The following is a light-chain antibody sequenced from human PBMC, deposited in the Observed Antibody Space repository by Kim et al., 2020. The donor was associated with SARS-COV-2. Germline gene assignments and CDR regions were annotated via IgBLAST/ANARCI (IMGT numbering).Light chain of an antibody. CDR1: QSISSW. Sequence: DIQMTQSPSTLSASVGDRVTITCLASQSISSWLAWYQQKPGKAPKLLIYKASSLESGVPSRFSGSGSGTEFTLTISTLQPDDFATYACQQYDSYPYTFGKGTKLEI. V-gene: IGKV1-5*03. CDR3: QQYDSYPYT. J-gene: IGKJ2*01. CDR2: KAS.